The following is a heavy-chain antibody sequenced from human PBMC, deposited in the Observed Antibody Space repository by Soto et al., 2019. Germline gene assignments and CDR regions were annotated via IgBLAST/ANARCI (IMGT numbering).Heavy chain of an antibody. CDR2: IYYSGST. J-gene: IGHJ1*01. Sequence: QVQLQESGPGLVKPSQTLSLTCTVSGGSISSGDYYWSWIRQPPGKGLEWIGYIYYSGSTYYNPSRKSRVTISVDTSKNQFALKLSSVTAADTAVYYCAREDGGYCSGGSCYVQHWGQGTLVTVSS. CDR3: AREDGGYCSGGSCYVQH. V-gene: IGHV4-30-4*01. CDR1: GGSISSGDYY. D-gene: IGHD2-15*01.